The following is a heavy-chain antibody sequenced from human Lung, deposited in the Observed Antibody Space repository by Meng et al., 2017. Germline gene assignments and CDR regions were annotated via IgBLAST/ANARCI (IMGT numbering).Heavy chain of an antibody. CDR3: AKEAAMAS. CDR2: ISSTGDST. CDR1: GFTFTAFS. D-gene: IGHD5-18*01. Sequence: VQLMDAGGGLVQPGGSLRLSCAASGFTFTAFSMTWVRQAPGKGLEWVSTISSTGDSTFYPDSVKGRFIVSRDNSKNTLYLQMNSLRAEDTAIYYCAKEAAMASWGQGTLVTVSS. V-gene: IGHV3-23*01. J-gene: IGHJ5*02.